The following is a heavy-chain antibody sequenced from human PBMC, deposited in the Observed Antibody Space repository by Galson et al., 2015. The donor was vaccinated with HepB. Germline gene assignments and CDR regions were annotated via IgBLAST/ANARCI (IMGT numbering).Heavy chain of an antibody. Sequence: SLRLSCAASGFTFSSYGMHWVRQAPGKGLEWLAVIWYDGNNEYYADSVKGRFTIPRDNSKNTLYLHMNSLRVEDTAVYYCARGNFYYYYMDVWGTGTTVTVSS. CDR2: IWYDGNNE. J-gene: IGHJ6*03. D-gene: IGHD2/OR15-2a*01. CDR1: GFTFSSYG. CDR3: ARGNFYYYYMDV. V-gene: IGHV3-33*01.